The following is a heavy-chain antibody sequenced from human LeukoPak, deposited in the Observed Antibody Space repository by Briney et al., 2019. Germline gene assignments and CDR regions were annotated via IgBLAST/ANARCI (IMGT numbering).Heavy chain of an antibody. CDR1: GFTFSSYG. D-gene: IGHD5-18*01. V-gene: IGHV3-23*01. J-gene: IGHJ4*02. CDR3: AKLRGYSYGSALGYFDY. Sequence: GGTLRLSCAASGFTFSSYGMSWVRQAPGKGLEWVSAISGSGGSTYYADSVKGRFTISRDNSKNTLYLQMNSLRAEDTAVYYCAKLRGYSYGSALGYFDYWGQGTLVTVSS. CDR2: ISGSGGST.